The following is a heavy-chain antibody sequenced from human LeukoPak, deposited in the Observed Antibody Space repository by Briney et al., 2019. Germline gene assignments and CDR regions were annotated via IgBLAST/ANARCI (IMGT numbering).Heavy chain of an antibody. CDR1: RGSTSTYY. V-gene: IGHV4-4*07. D-gene: IGHD2-2*01. J-gene: IGHJ4*02. CDR2: IYPSGNT. CDR3: ARRGSSCYFSSDY. Sequence: PSETLSLTCTVSRGSTSTYYWSWIRQPAGKGLEWIGRIYPSGNTNFSPSLMSRVTMSIDTSKNQFSLKLSSVTAADTAIYYCARRGSSCYFSSDYWGQGTLVTVSS.